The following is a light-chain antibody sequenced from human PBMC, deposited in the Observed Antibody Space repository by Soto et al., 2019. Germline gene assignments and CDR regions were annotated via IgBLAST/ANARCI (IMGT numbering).Light chain of an antibody. Sequence: QSVLAQPASVSGSPGQSITISCTGTSSDVGGYNYVSWYQQHPGKAPKLIFYDVSNRPSGVSNRFSGSKSGNTASLTISGLQAEDEADYYCSSYTSSRTYIFGTGTKLTVL. CDR2: DVS. J-gene: IGLJ1*01. CDR1: SSDVGGYNY. V-gene: IGLV2-14*03. CDR3: SSYTSSRTYI.